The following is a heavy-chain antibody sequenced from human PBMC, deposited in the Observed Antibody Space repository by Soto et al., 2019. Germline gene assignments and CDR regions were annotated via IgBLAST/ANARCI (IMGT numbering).Heavy chain of an antibody. CDR2: ISWNGGTM. V-gene: IGHV3-9*01. CDR1: GFIFDDYA. Sequence: EVQLVESGGGLVQPGRSLRLSCAASGFIFDDYAMHWVRQAPGKGLEWVSGISWNGGTMGYADSVKGRFTISRDNAKNSLYLQMHSLRAEDTAVYYCARGRSYASGLGRNWFDPWGQGTLVTVSS. J-gene: IGHJ5*02. CDR3: ARGRSYASGLGRNWFDP. D-gene: IGHD3-10*01.